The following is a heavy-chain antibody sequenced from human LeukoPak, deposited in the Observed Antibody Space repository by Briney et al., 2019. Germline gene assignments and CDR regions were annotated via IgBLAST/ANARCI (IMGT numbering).Heavy chain of an antibody. D-gene: IGHD3-3*01. CDR1: GYTFTGYY. J-gene: IGHJ3*02. Sequence: ASVKVSCKASGYTFTGYYMHWVRQAPGQGLEWMGWINPNSGGTNYAQKFQGRVTMTRDTSISTAYMELSRLRSDDTAVYYCARDVRFLEWLHAFDIWGQGTMVTVSS. V-gene: IGHV1-2*02. CDR3: ARDVRFLEWLHAFDI. CDR2: INPNSGGT.